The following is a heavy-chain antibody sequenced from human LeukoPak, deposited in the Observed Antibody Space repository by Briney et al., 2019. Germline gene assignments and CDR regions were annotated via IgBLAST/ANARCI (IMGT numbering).Heavy chain of an antibody. J-gene: IGHJ4*02. V-gene: IGHV3-33*01. CDR1: GFTFSNYD. Sequence: PGGSRRLSCAASGFTFSNYDMHWVRQAPGKGLEWVAVIWYDGSNEYYADSVKGRFTISRDNSKNTLSLQMNSLRAEDTAVYYCARGNNPSYFDYWGQGTLVTVSS. CDR2: IWYDGSNE. D-gene: IGHD1-14*01. CDR3: ARGNNPSYFDY.